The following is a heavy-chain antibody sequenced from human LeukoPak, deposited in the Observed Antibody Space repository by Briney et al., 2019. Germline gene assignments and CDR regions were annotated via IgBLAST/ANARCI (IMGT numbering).Heavy chain of an antibody. Sequence: SVKVSCKASGGTFSSYAISWVRQAPGQGLEWMGGIIPIFGTANYAQKFQGRVTITTDESTSTAYMELSSLRSEDTAVYYCARMYYDFWSGYKTPYYFDYWGQGTLVTVSS. J-gene: IGHJ4*02. V-gene: IGHV1-69*05. CDR3: ARMYYDFWSGYKTPYYFDY. D-gene: IGHD3-3*01. CDR1: GGTFSSYA. CDR2: IIPIFGTA.